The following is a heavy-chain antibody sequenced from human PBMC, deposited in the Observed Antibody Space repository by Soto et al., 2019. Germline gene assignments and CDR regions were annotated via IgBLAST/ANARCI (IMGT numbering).Heavy chain of an antibody. Sequence: QVPLVESGGGLVKPGGSLRLSCVASGFTFSDYYMSWIRQAPGKGLEVISYISSSDTYAFYADSVKGRFTISRDNANMFLYRLMNSLKADDTAVYYCARSMIRGAHFDSWGQGTLVTVSS. CDR1: GFTFSDYY. V-gene: IGHV3-11*05. J-gene: IGHJ4*02. CDR2: ISSSDTYA. D-gene: IGHD1-26*01. CDR3: ARSMIRGAHFDS.